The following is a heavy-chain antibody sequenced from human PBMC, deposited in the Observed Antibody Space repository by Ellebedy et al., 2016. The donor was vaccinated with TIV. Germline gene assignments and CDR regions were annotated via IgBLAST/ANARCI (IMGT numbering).Heavy chain of an antibody. D-gene: IGHD2/OR15-2a*01. Sequence: GESLKISCAASGFIFSDYWMTWVRQAPGKGLEWVAYMEGDGSQTHYVDSLKGRFTISRDNAKNSLYLQMNSLRVEDTAVYYCATVEYYRFDYWGQGTLVTVSS. V-gene: IGHV3-7*01. CDR2: MEGDGSQT. J-gene: IGHJ4*02. CDR1: GFIFSDYW. CDR3: ATVEYYRFDY.